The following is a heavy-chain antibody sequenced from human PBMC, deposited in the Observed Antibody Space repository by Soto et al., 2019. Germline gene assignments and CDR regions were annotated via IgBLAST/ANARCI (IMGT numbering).Heavy chain of an antibody. Sequence: ASVKVSCKASGYIFTNYGISWVRQAPGQGLEWMGWISAYKGNTNYAQKFQGRVTLTTDTSTSTASMELRSLRSDDTAVYHCARDLNRVFDEDFRGTPAYWGQGTLVTVSS. CDR3: ARDLNRVFDEDFRGTPAY. CDR1: GYIFTNYG. CDR2: ISAYKGNT. J-gene: IGHJ4*02. V-gene: IGHV1-18*01. D-gene: IGHD1-1*01.